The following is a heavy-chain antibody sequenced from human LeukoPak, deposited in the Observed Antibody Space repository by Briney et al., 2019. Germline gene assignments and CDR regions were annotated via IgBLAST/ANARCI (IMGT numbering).Heavy chain of an antibody. J-gene: IGHJ5*02. CDR2: SNWNDDK. CDR1: GVSRSTGGGG. Sequence: SGPTLAHPTQPLTLTSTFSGVSRSTGGGGGGWIGQPPVKALEWLALSNWNDDKRYIPSLKSTLTISKDTSKNQLVLTMTNMDPVDTATYFCAHRRITAAVFAPWGQGTLVSVSS. CDR3: AHRRITAAVFAP. D-gene: IGHD6-13*01. V-gene: IGHV2-5*01.